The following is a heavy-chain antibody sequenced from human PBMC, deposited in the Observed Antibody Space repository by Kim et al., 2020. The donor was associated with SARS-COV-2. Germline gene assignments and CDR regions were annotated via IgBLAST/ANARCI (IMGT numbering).Heavy chain of an antibody. V-gene: IGHV1-18*01. CDR3: ARDHTDMVTRSDY. Sequence: YTEKIQGRVTMTTDTSTSTAYMELRCLRADDTAVYYCARDHTDMVTRSDYWGQGTLVTVSS. J-gene: IGHJ4*02. D-gene: IGHD5-18*01.